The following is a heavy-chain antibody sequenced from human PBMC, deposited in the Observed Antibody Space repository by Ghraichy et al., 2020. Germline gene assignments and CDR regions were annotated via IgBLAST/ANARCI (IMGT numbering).Heavy chain of an antibody. Sequence: GESLNISCAASGFTFSSYSMNWVRQAPGKGLEWVSYISSSSSTIYYADSVKGRFTISRDNAKNSLYLQMNSLRDEDTAVYYCARGPGRRPHNWFDPWGQGTLVTVSS. CDR2: ISSSSSTI. V-gene: IGHV3-48*02. J-gene: IGHJ5*02. D-gene: IGHD1-14*01. CDR3: ARGPGRRPHNWFDP. CDR1: GFTFSSYS.